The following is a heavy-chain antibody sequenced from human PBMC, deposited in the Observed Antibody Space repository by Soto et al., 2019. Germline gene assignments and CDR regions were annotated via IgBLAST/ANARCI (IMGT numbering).Heavy chain of an antibody. D-gene: IGHD6-19*01. CDR1: GFTFSSYA. J-gene: IGHJ4*02. CDR3: AKAPCSGSGSYYFDY. V-gene: IGHV3-23*01. Sequence: EVQLLESGGGLVQPGGSLRLSCAASGFTFSSYAMSWVRQAPGKGLEWVSAISGSGGSTYYADSVKGRFTISRDKAKTTQYLQMNSLRAEVTAVYYCAKAPCSGSGSYYFDYWGQGTLVTVSS. CDR2: ISGSGGST.